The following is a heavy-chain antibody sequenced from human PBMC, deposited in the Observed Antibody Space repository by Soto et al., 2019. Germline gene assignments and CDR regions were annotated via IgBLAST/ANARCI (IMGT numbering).Heavy chain of an antibody. CDR2: IDPSDSYT. CDR3: ATHSRNTAMVEYYYYYYGMDV. J-gene: IGHJ6*02. V-gene: IGHV5-10-1*01. CDR1: GYSFTSYW. D-gene: IGHD5-18*01. Sequence: GESLKISCKGSGYSFTSYWISRVRQMPGKGLEWMGRIDPSDSYTNYSPSFQGHVTISADKSISTAYLQWSSLKATDTAMYYCATHSRNTAMVEYYYYYYGMDVWGQGTTVTVSS.